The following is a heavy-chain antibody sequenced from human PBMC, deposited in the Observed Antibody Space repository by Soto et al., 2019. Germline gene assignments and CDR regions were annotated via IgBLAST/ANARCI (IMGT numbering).Heavy chain of an antibody. CDR2: TGGSGSST. CDR1: GFNFRSYA. V-gene: IGHV3-23*01. D-gene: IGHD3-16*01. J-gene: IGHJ5*01. CDR3: ARDPVDDDYEGWFDS. Sequence: EVQLLESGGGLVQPGGSLRLSCAASGFNFRSYAMTWVRQAPGKGLDWVSGTGGSGSSTFYSDSVRGRFSISRDNSKNLLYLQMNNLRVEDTVVYYCARDPVDDDYEGWFDSWGQGTLVTVSS.